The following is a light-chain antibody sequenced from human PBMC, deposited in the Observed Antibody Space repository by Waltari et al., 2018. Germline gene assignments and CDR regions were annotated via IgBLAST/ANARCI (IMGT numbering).Light chain of an antibody. CDR2: DVS. J-gene: IGLJ1*01. CDR1: SSDVAGYNY. Sequence: QSALTQPRSMSGSPGQSVTISCTVTSSDVAGYNYVSCYQQLPGKAPKLMIYDVSRRPSGVPDRFSGSKSGNTASLTISGLQADDEGDYYCYSYAGSYTYVFGTGTKVTVL. V-gene: IGLV2-11*01. CDR3: YSYAGSYTYV.